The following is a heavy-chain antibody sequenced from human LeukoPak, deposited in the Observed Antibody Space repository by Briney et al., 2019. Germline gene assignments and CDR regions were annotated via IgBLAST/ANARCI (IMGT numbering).Heavy chain of an antibody. J-gene: IGHJ4*02. CDR3: AKDIHPGLDSGASCCFDY. Sequence: GASVKVSCKPSGYTFSRHGITWVRQAPGQGFEWMGWVSGYNGNTNYAQSVQGRVTMTTDTSTNTAYMELRSLRSDDTAVYYCAKDIHPGLDSGASCCFDYWGQGTPVTVSS. D-gene: IGHD3-22*01. CDR2: VSGYNGNT. CDR1: GYTFSRHG. V-gene: IGHV1-18*01.